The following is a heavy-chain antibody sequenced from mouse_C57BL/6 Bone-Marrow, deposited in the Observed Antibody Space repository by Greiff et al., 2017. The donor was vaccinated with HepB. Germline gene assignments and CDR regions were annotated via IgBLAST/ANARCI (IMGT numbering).Heavy chain of an antibody. CDR2: IHPNSGST. V-gene: IGHV1-64*01. J-gene: IGHJ3*01. D-gene: IGHD4-1*01. Sequence: QVQLQQSGAELVKPGASVKLSCKASGYTFTSYWMHWVKQRPGQGLEWIGMIHPNSGSTNYNEKFKSKATLTVDKSSSTAYMQLSSLTSEDSAVYYCARRKLGTWFAYWGQGTLVTVSA. CDR1: GYTFTSYW. CDR3: ARRKLGTWFAY.